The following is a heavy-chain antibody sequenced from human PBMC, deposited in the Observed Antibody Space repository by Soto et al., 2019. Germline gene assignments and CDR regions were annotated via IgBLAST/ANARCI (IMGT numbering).Heavy chain of an antibody. J-gene: IGHJ5*02. CDR1: GFTFSSYA. D-gene: IGHD3-10*01. Sequence: VQLLESVGGLVQPGGSLRLSCAASGFTFSSYAMSWVRQAPGKGLEWDSSISGSGGSTYYADSVKGRFTISRDNSKNTVYRQRNGLRDADTAVYYCANGLSSPGVRGHWFDPWGEGTLVTVSS. CDR2: ISGSGGST. V-gene: IGHV3-23*01. CDR3: ANGLSSPGVRGHWFDP.